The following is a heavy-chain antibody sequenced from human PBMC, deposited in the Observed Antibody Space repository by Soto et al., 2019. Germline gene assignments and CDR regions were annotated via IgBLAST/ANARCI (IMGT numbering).Heavy chain of an antibody. V-gene: IGHV4-4*02. Sequence: LETLSLTCAVSSGSISSSNWWSWVRQPPGKGLEWIGEIYHSGSTNYNPSLKSRVTISVDKSKNQFSLKLSSVTAADTAVYYCARERGCTNGVCYYFDYWGQGTLVTVSS. CDR2: IYHSGST. D-gene: IGHD2-8*01. CDR3: ARERGCTNGVCYYFDY. CDR1: SGSISSSNW. J-gene: IGHJ4*02.